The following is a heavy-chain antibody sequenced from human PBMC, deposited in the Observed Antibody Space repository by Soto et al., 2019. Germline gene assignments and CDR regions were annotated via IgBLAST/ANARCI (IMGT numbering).Heavy chain of an antibody. V-gene: IGHV3-66*01. CDR2: IYSGGST. D-gene: IGHD6-6*01. J-gene: IGHJ5*02. CDR3: AGIAARGPNWFDP. CDR1: GFTVSSNY. Sequence: EVQLVESGGGLVQPGGSLRLSCAASGFTVSSNYMSWVRQAPGKGLEWVSVIYSGGSTYYADSVKGRFTISRDNSKNTLYLQTNSLRAEDTAVYYCAGIAARGPNWFDPWGQGTLVTVSS.